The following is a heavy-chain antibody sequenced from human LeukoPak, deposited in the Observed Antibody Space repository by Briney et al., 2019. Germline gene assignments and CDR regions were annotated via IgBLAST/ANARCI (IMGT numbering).Heavy chain of an antibody. D-gene: IGHD5-18*01. J-gene: IGHJ6*03. CDR3: ARDLGIQYMDV. Sequence: SSETLSLTCTVSGGSISSSSYYWGWIRQPPGKGLEWIGSIYYSGSTYYNPSLKSRVTISVDTSKNQFSLKLSSVTAADTAVYYCARDLGIQYMDVWGKGTTVTVSS. V-gene: IGHV4-39*07. CDR2: IYYSGST. CDR1: GGSISSSSYY.